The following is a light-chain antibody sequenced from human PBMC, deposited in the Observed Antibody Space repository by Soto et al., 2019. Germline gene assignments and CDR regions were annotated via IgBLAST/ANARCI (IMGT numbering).Light chain of an antibody. Sequence: DIQMTQSPSTLSASVGDRVTITCRASQSIGDSLAWYQQKPGKAPYLLISDVSSLERGVPSRFSGSGSGTEFTLTISSMQPDDFGTFYCQQYNGYSRTFGQGTKVEI. CDR2: DVS. CDR3: QQYNGYSRT. J-gene: IGKJ1*01. CDR1: QSIGDS. V-gene: IGKV1-5*01.